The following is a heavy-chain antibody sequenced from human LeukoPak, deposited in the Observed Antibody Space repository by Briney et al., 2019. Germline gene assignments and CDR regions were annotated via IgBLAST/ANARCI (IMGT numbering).Heavy chain of an antibody. V-gene: IGHV3-30*01. CDR3: ARVSDIYDPLYYYYMDV. D-gene: IGHD3-9*01. CDR1: GFTFSSYA. J-gene: IGHJ6*03. CDR2: ISYDGSNK. Sequence: PGGSLRLSCAASGFTFSSYAMHWVRQAPGKRLEWVAVISYDGSNKYYADSVKGRFTISRDNSKNTLYLQMNSLRAEDTAVYYCARVSDIYDPLYYYYMDVWGKGTTVTVSS.